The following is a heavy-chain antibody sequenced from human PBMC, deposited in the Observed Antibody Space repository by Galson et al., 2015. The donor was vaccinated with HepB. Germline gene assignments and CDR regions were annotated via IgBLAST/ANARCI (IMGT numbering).Heavy chain of an antibody. V-gene: IGHV3-15*01. J-gene: IGHJ6*02. Sequence: SLRLSCAASGFPFSNAWMSWVRQAPGKGLEWVGRIKRKTDGGTTDYAAPVKGRFTISRDDSKKTLYLQMNSLKTEDTAVYYCTTPRGYCSSTTCYTWDGMDVWGQGTTVSVSS. CDR1: GFPFSNAW. CDR2: IKRKTDGGTT. D-gene: IGHD2-2*02. CDR3: TTPRGYCSSTTCYTWDGMDV.